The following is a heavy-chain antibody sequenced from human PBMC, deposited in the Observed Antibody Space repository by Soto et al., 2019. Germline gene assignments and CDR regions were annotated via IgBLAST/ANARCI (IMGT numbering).Heavy chain of an antibody. J-gene: IGHJ2*01. CDR2: INPSGGST. D-gene: IGHD1-26*01. Sequence: GVSVTVSCTASVYTFTIYHMHWVRQAPGQGLEWMGIINPSGGSTSYAQKFQGRVTMTRDTSTSTVYMELSSLRSEDTAVYYCARQAVGSGEWYFDLWGRGTLVTVS. V-gene: IGHV1-46*01. CDR3: ARQAVGSGEWYFDL. CDR1: VYTFTIYH.